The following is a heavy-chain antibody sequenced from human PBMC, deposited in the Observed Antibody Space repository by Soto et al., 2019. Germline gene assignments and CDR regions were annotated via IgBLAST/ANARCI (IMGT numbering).Heavy chain of an antibody. V-gene: IGHV4-59*01. CDR1: GASLSSYY. J-gene: IGHJ5*02. Sequence: SETLSLTCVVSGASLSSYYWSWIRQPPGKGLEWIGYIYYSGSTNYNPSLKSRVTISVDTSKNQFSLKLSSVTAADTAVYYCGRDLGDCGGDCYPVGFDPWGQGTLVTVSS. D-gene: IGHD2-21*02. CDR3: GRDLGDCGGDCYPVGFDP. CDR2: IYYSGST.